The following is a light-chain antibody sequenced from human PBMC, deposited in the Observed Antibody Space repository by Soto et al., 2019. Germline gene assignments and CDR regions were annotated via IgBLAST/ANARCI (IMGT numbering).Light chain of an antibody. J-gene: IGKJ4*01. CDR3: QQTYSNRLS. Sequence: DIQMTQSPSSLSASVGGRVTITCRASQSISTFVNWYQQKGGKAPKLLIHASSTLPSGVPSRFSGTGSGTDFTLTISDLQPEDCATYYCQQTYSNRLSFGGGTKVDIK. CDR2: ASS. CDR1: QSISTF. V-gene: IGKV1-39*01.